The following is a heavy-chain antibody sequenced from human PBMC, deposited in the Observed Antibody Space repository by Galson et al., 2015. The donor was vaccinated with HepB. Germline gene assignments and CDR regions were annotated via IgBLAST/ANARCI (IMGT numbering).Heavy chain of an antibody. J-gene: IGHJ3*02. CDR1: GFTFSSYS. CDR3: ARQGSGLPVPAFDI. V-gene: IGHV3-48*01. CDR2: ISSSNSTI. Sequence: SLRLSCAASGFTFSSYSMNWVRQAPGKGLEWVSYISSSNSTIYYADSVKGRFTISRDNAKNSLYLQMNSLRAEDTAVYYCARQGSGLPVPAFDIWGQGTMVTVSS. D-gene: IGHD3-10*01.